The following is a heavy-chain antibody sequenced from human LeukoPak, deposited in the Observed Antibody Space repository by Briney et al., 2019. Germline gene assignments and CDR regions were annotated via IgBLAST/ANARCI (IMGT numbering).Heavy chain of an antibody. Sequence: SQTLSLTCAVSGGSISSGSYYWSWIRQPAGKGLEWIGRIYTSGSTNYNSSLKSRVTISVDTSKNQFSLKLSSVTAADTAVYYCARGLRFLEWFDAFDIWGQGTMVTVSS. D-gene: IGHD3-3*01. J-gene: IGHJ3*02. V-gene: IGHV4-61*02. CDR3: ARGLRFLEWFDAFDI. CDR1: GGSISSGSYY. CDR2: IYTSGST.